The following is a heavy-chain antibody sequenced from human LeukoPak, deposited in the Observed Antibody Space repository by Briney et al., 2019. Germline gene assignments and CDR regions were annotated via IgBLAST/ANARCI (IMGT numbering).Heavy chain of an antibody. V-gene: IGHV4-31*03. CDR3: ARDSGQKFDP. D-gene: IGHD1-14*01. Sequence: SETLSPTCTVSGGSISSGGYYWSWIRQHPGKGLEWIGYIYYSGSTYYNPPLKSRVTISVDTSKNQFSLKLSSVTAADTAVYYCARDSGQKFDPWGQGTLVTVSS. CDR2: IYYSGST. J-gene: IGHJ5*02. CDR1: GGSISSGGYY.